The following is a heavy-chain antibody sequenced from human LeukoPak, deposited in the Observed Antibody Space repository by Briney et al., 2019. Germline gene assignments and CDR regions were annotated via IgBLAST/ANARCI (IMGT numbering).Heavy chain of an antibody. CDR2: IYIGGTI. CDR1: GFTVSSNH. V-gene: IGHV3-66*01. CDR3: ARDGEDHYYDY. Sequence: GGSLRLSCAASGFTVSSNHMSWVRQAPGKGLEWVSVIYIGGTIFYADSVKGRFTISRDNSMNTVYLEMNSLRAEDTAVYYCARDGEDHYYDYWGQGTLVTVSS. J-gene: IGHJ4*02. D-gene: IGHD7-27*01.